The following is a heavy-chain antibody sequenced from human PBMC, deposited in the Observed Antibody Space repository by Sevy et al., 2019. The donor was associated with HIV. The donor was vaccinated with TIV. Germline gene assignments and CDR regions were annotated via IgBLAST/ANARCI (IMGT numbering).Heavy chain of an antibody. J-gene: IGHJ4*02. Sequence: GGSLRLSCAASGYMFSIFWMGWVRQAPGKGLEGVATINQDGSAQYYVDSVKGRFTISRDNPKNSVHLQMDTLRVEDTAVFYCARLGTPGSVDSWGQGTLVTVSS. CDR3: ARLGTPGSVDS. CDR1: GYMFSIFW. CDR2: INQDGSAQ. V-gene: IGHV3-7*01. D-gene: IGHD2-15*01.